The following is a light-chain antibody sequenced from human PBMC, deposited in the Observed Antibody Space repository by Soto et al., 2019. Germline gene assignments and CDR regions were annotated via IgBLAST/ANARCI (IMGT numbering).Light chain of an antibody. CDR1: HSCSRF. CDR3: QQTYSTSPVT. CDR2: AAS. J-gene: IGKJ3*01. V-gene: IGKV1-39*01. Sequence: EIGLTQSPSSLSASVGDRVTITCRTSHSCSRFLNWYQQKPGQAPKLLIYAASTLQSGVPSRFSGGGSGTEFTLTISSLQPEDFATYYCQQTYSTSPVTFGPGTTVDVK.